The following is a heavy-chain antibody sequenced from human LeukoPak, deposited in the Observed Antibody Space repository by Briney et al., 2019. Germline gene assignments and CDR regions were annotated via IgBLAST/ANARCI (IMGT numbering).Heavy chain of an antibody. D-gene: IGHD6-13*01. Sequence: SETLSLTCAVYGGSFSGYYWSWIRQPPGKGLEWIGEINHSGSTNYNPSLKSRVTISVDTSKNQFSLKLSSVTAADTAVYYCARDHYSSSWYGGVNYFDYWGQGTLVTVSS. V-gene: IGHV4-34*01. CDR2: INHSGST. CDR3: ARDHYSSSWYGGVNYFDY. J-gene: IGHJ4*02. CDR1: GGSFSGYY.